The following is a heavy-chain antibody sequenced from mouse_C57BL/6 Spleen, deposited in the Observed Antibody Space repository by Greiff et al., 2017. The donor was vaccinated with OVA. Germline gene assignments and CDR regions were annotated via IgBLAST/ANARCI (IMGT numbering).Heavy chain of an antibody. CDR1: GYAFTNYL. CDR2: INPGSGGT. V-gene: IGHV1-54*01. Sequence: QVQLKEPGAELVRPGTSVKVSCKASGYAFTNYLIEWVKQRPGQGLEWIGVINPGSGGTNYNEKFKGKATLTADKSSSTAYMQLSSLTSEDSAVYFCARDEGNWGQGTLVTVSA. J-gene: IGHJ3*01. CDR3: ARDEGN.